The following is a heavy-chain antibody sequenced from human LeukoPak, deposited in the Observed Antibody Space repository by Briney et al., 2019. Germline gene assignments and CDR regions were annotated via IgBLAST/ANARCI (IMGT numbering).Heavy chain of an antibody. V-gene: IGHV3-30*02. J-gene: IGHJ6*04. CDR2: IQYDGSNK. D-gene: IGHD3-10*02. CDR3: AELGITMIGGV. Sequence: GGSLRLSCAASGFTFSSYGMHWVRQAPGKGLEWVAFIQYDGSNKYYADSVKGRFTISRDNAKNSLYLQMNSLRAEDTAVYYCAELGITMIGGVWGKGTTVTISS. CDR1: GFTFSSYG.